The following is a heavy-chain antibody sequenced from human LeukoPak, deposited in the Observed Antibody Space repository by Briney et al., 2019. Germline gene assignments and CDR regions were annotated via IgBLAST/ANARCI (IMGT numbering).Heavy chain of an antibody. CDR2: IYYSGST. CDR1: GGSISSYY. Sequence: SETLSLTCIVSGGSISSYYWSWIRQSPGKGLEWIGYIYYSGSTNYNPSLKSRVTISLDTSRNRVTLKLSSVTATDTAVYYCARGSRYFDYWGQGTLVTVSS. V-gene: IGHV4-59*08. J-gene: IGHJ4*02. CDR3: ARGSRYFDY.